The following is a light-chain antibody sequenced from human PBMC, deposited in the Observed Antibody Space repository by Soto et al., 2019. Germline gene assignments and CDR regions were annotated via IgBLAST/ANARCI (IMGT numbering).Light chain of an antibody. CDR1: SSDVGGYTY. CDR2: EVT. J-gene: IGLJ3*02. Sequence: QSALTQPASVSGSPGQSITISCTGTSSDVGGYTYVSWYQHHPGKAPKLIIYEVTNRPSGVSNRFSGSKSDNTASLTISGLQAEDEADYYCYSYTSGSSWVFGGGTQLTVL. CDR3: YSYTSGSSWV. V-gene: IGLV2-14*01.